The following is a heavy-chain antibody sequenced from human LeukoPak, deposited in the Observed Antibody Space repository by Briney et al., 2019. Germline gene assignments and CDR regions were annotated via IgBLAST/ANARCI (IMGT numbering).Heavy chain of an antibody. J-gene: IGHJ5*02. V-gene: IGHV6-1*01. CDR1: GDSVSSNSAA. D-gene: IGHD3-10*01. Sequence: PSQTLSLTCAISGDSVSSNSAAWNWIRQSPSRGLEWLGRTYYRSKWYNDYAVSVKSRITINPDTSKNQFSLQLNSVTPEDTAVYYCARGERTRRKWFGEFASGYHWFDPWGQGTLVTVSS. CDR2: TYYRSKWYN. CDR3: ARGERTRRKWFGEFASGYHWFDP.